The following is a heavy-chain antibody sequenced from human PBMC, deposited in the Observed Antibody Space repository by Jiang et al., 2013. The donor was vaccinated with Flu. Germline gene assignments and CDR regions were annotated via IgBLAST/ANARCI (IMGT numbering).Heavy chain of an antibody. D-gene: IGHD2-15*01. V-gene: IGHV4-59*08. CDR1: GGSISSYY. J-gene: IGHJ4*02. CDR3: ARQPGVAMPFDY. CDR2: IYYSGST. Sequence: LLKPSETLSLTCTVSGGSISSYYWSWIRQPPGKGLEWIGYIYYSGSTNYNPSLKSRVTISVDTSKNQFSLKLSSVTAADTAVYYCARQPGVAMPFDYWGQGTLVTVSS.